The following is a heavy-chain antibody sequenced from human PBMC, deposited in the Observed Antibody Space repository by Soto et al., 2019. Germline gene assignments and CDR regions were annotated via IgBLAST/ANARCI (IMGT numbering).Heavy chain of an antibody. CDR2: ISASGDTS. D-gene: IGHD3-10*01. CDR3: AKGKRTTTIRRFIIRDALDV. Sequence: GVSLRLSCAASGFTFSNYAMSWVRQAPGKGLEWVSSISASGDTSYYAASVRSRVTSSRDNSKNPRYLPMNSLRAEDTAVYSCAKGKRTTTIRRFIIRDALDVWGQGTPVTGS. V-gene: IGHV3-23*01. CDR1: GFTFSNYA. J-gene: IGHJ3*01.